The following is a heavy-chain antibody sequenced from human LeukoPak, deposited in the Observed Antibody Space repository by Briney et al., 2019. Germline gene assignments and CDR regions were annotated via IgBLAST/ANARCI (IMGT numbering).Heavy chain of an antibody. J-gene: IGHJ4*02. CDR1: GGSIGGNSY. D-gene: IGHD1-26*01. CDR3: ARGGASSIPLDY. Sequence: PSETLSLTCTVSGGSIGGNSYWSWIRQPPGRGPEWIGHISNSGSTYYSPSLSSRVTISLDTSKNQFSLKLRSVTAADTAVYYCARGGASSIPLDYWGRGTLVTVSS. CDR2: ISNSGST. V-gene: IGHV4-61*01.